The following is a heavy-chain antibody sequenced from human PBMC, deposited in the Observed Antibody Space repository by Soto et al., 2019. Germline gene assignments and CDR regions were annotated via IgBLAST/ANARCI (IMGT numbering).Heavy chain of an antibody. Sequence: PGGSLRLSCQVSGLSFSSYAISWVRQAPGKGLEXLSSXXXGXDXTXYXXXXKGRFTISRDNSKNTLYLHMNSLRAEDTAVYFCAKVVCKSNCYDYWGQGTLVTLSS. CDR2: XXXGXDXT. D-gene: IGHD2-15*01. CDR1: GLSFSSYA. J-gene: IGHJ4*02. V-gene: IGHV3-23*01. CDR3: AKVVCKSNCYDY.